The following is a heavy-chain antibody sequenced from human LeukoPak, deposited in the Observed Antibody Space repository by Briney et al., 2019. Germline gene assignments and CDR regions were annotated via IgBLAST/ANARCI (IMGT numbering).Heavy chain of an antibody. CDR2: INPSGGST. Sequence: ASVKVSCKASGYTFTSYYMHWVRQAPGQGLEWMGIINPSGGSTSYAQKFQGRVTMTRDTSTSTVYMELSSLRSEDTAVYYCGYDSSGYDAFDIWGQGTMVTVSS. CDR3: GYDSSGYDAFDI. J-gene: IGHJ3*02. CDR1: GYTFTSYY. D-gene: IGHD3-22*01. V-gene: IGHV1-46*01.